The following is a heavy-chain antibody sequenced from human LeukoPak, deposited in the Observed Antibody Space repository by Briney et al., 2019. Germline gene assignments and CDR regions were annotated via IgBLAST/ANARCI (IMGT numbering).Heavy chain of an antibody. V-gene: IGHV1-69*04. CDR1: GGTFSSYA. CDR2: IIPILGIA. D-gene: IGHD2-15*01. Sequence: ASVKVSCKASGGTFSSYAISWVRQAPGQGLEWMGRIIPILGIANYAQKFQGRVTITADKSTSTAYMELSSLRSEDTAVYYCARDLRYCSGGSCYWGQGTLVTVSS. J-gene: IGHJ4*02. CDR3: ARDLRYCSGGSCY.